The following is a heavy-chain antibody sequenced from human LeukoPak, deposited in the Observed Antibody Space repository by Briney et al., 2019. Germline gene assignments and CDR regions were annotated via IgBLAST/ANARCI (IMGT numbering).Heavy chain of an antibody. CDR1: GFRFSNSA. CDR2: ISGSGGDT. V-gene: IGHV3-23*01. D-gene: IGHD6-19*01. CDR3: AKAAVAGLFYYYGMDV. J-gene: IGHJ6*02. Sequence: GGSLRLSCAASGFRFSNSAMSWVRQGPGKGLEWVSGISGSGGDTYYADSVKGRFTISRDNSMNTLYVHMNSLRAEDTAVYFCAKAAVAGLFYYYGMDVWGQGTTVTVSS.